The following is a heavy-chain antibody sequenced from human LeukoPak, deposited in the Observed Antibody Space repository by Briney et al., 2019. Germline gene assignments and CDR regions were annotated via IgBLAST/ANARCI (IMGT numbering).Heavy chain of an antibody. CDR3: ARERARGERDEAFDI. D-gene: IGHD1-26*01. Sequence: ASVKVSCKASGYTFTSYGISWVRQAPGQGLEWMGWISAYNGNTNYAQKLQGRVTMTTDTSTSTAYMELRSLRSDDTAVYYCARERARGERDEAFDIWGQGTMVTVSS. CDR2: ISAYNGNT. CDR1: GYTFTSYG. J-gene: IGHJ3*02. V-gene: IGHV1-18*01.